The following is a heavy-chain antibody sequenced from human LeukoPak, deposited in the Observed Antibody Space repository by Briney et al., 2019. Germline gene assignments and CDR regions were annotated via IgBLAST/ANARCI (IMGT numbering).Heavy chain of an antibody. Sequence: ASVKVSCKVSGYTLTELSMHWVRQAPGKGLEWMGGFDPEDGETIYAQKFQGRVTMTEDTSTDTAYMELSSLRSEDTAVYYCATFRVVVVPALPRGFDYWGQGTLVTVSS. J-gene: IGHJ4*02. D-gene: IGHD2-2*01. CDR1: GYTLTELS. CDR3: ATFRVVVVPALPRGFDY. V-gene: IGHV1-24*01. CDR2: FDPEDGET.